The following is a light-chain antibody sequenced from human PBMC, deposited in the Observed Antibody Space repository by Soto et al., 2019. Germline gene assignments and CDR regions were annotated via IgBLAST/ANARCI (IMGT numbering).Light chain of an antibody. CDR3: CSYAGSYTLEV. J-gene: IGLJ2*01. CDR2: DVS. Sequence: SALTKPRSVSGSPGQSVTISCTGTSSDVGGYNYVSWYQQHPGKAPKLMIYDVSKRPSGVPDRFSGSKSGNTASLTISGLQAEDEADYYCCSYAGSYTLEVFGGGTKLTVL. V-gene: IGLV2-11*01. CDR1: SSDVGGYNY.